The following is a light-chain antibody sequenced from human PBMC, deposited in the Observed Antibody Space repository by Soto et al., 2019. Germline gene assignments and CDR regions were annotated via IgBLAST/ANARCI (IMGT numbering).Light chain of an antibody. Sequence: SYELTQPPSVSVAPGKTASVACGGSNIGSKSVHWYQKQSGQAPVLVMYYDSDRPSGIPERFSGSNSGNTATLTISRVEAGDEADYYCQVCDISRGHGVFSRGTKLTVL. J-gene: IGLJ3*02. CDR3: QVCDISRGHGV. CDR1: NIGSKS. V-gene: IGLV3-21*01. CDR2: YDS.